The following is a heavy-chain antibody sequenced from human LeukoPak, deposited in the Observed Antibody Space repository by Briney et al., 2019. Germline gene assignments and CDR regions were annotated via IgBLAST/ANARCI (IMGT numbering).Heavy chain of an antibody. V-gene: IGHV4-34*12. CDR1: GGSFSSYP. CDR2: IIHSGST. Sequence: PSGTLSLTCAVYGGSFSSYPWTWIRQPPGKGLEWIGQIIHSGSTKYNPSLNGRVTMLVDTSKNQFSLKLTSVTAADTAVYYCARGAPGYWGQGTLVTVSS. CDR3: ARGAPGY. D-gene: IGHD4/OR15-4a*01. J-gene: IGHJ4*02.